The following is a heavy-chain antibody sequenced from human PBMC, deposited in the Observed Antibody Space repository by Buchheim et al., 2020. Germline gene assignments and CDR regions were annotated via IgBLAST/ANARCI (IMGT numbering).Heavy chain of an antibody. CDR1: GFIFSSDS. J-gene: IGHJ4*02. D-gene: IGHD1-1*01. Sequence: EVQLVESGGGLVKPGGSLRLSCIGFGFIFSSDSLNWVRQAPGKGLEWISYITSRSNSIYYADSVKGRFTISRDNAKNSVYLQMNSLRDEDTAVYYCVRDHNWSFDYWGQG. V-gene: IGHV3-48*02. CDR3: VRDHNWSFDY. CDR2: ITSRSNSI.